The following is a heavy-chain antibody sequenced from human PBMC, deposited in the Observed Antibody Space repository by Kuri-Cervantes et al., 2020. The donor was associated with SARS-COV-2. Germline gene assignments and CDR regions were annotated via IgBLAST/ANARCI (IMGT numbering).Heavy chain of an antibody. J-gene: IGHJ6*02. D-gene: IGHD3-3*01. CDR2: ISYDGSNK. V-gene: IGHV3-30*03. CDR1: WFTFRSYG. CDR3: ASRFWSGYYQPYYYYGMDV. Sequence: GESLKISCAASWFTFRSYGMHRVRQAPGKGLEWVAVISYDGSNKYYADSVKGRFTISRDNSKNTLYLQMNSLRAEDTAVYYCASRFWSGYYQPYYYYGMDVWGQGTTVTVYS.